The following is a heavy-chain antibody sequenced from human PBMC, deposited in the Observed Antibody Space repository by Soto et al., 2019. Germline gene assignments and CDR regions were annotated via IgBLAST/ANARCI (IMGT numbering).Heavy chain of an antibody. CDR1: GGSISSGDYY. CDR2: ISYSGST. D-gene: IGHD4-17*01. V-gene: IGHV4-30-4*01. CDR3: ARSDYGDRYYFDY. J-gene: IGHJ4*02. Sequence: QVQLQESGPGLVKPSQTLSLTCTVSGGSISSGDYYWRWIRQPPGKGLEWIGYISYSGSTYYKASLKSRLIISVDTSKNQFSLKVSSVTAADTAVYYCARSDYGDRYYFDYWGQGTLVTVSS.